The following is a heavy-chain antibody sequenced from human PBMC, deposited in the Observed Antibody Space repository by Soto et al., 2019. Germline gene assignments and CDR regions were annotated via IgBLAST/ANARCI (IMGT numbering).Heavy chain of an antibody. V-gene: IGHV1-18*01. Sequence: ASVKVSCKASGYTFTSYGISWVRQAPGQRLEWMGWISAYNGNTNYAQKFQGRVTITRDTSASTAYMELSSLRSEDTAVYYCARDRAAAGINYFDYWGQGTLVTVSS. CDR1: GYTFTSYG. J-gene: IGHJ4*02. CDR3: ARDRAAAGINYFDY. CDR2: ISAYNGNT. D-gene: IGHD6-13*01.